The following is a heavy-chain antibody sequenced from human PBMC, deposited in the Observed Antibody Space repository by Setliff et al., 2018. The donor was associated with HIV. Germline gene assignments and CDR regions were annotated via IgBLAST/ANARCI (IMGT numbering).Heavy chain of an antibody. D-gene: IGHD4-17*01. V-gene: IGHV1-3*01. CDR2: INAGNGNT. CDR3: ARSPGDYLFDY. J-gene: IGHJ4*02. CDR1: GYTFTSYA. Sequence: ASVKVSCKASGYTFTSYAIHWVRQAPGQSLEWMGWINAGNGNTKYSQEFQGRVTITRDASASTAYMELSSLRSEDTAVYYCARSPGDYLFDYWGQGTLVTVSS.